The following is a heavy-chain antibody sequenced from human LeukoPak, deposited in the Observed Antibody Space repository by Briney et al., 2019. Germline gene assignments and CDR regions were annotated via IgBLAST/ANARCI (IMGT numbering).Heavy chain of an antibody. J-gene: IGHJ4*02. V-gene: IGHV3-23*01. CDR1: GFTFSSYA. Sequence: PGGSLRLSCAASGFTFSSYAMSWVRQAPGKGLEWVSAISGSGGSTYYADSVKGRFTISRVNSKNTLYLQMNSLRAEDTAVYYCAKDSAIVVVPAAIGDYWGQGTLVTVSS. CDR3: AKDSAIVVVPAAIGDY. CDR2: ISGSGGST. D-gene: IGHD2-2*02.